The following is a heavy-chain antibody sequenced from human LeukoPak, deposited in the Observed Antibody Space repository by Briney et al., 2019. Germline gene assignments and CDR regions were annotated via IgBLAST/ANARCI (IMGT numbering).Heavy chain of an antibody. Sequence: PTGRSLRLSCAASGFTFSSYGMHWVRQAPGKGLEWVAVISYDGSNKYYADSVKGRFTISRDNSKNTLYLQMNSLRAEDTAVYYCAKDVGSSGYYGFDYWGQGTLVTVSS. CDR2: ISYDGSNK. J-gene: IGHJ4*02. CDR3: AKDVGSSGYYGFDY. V-gene: IGHV3-30*18. D-gene: IGHD3-22*01. CDR1: GFTFSSYG.